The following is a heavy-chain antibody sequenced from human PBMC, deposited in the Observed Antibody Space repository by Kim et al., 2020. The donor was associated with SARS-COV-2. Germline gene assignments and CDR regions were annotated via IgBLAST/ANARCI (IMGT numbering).Heavy chain of an antibody. CDR3: ASHLAAAGITDY. CDR2: IYYSGST. V-gene: IGHV4-31*03. Sequence: SETLSLTCTVSGGSISSGGYYWSWIRQHPGKGLEWIGYIYYSGSTYYNPSLKSRVTISVDTSKNQFSLKLSSVTAADTAVYYCASHLAAAGITDYWGQGTLVTVSS. CDR1: GGSISSGGYY. J-gene: IGHJ4*02. D-gene: IGHD6-13*01.